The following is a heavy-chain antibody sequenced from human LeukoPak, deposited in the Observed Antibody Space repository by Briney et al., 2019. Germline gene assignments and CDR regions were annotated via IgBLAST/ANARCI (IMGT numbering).Heavy chain of an antibody. J-gene: IGHJ4*02. CDR2: VSAGHHA. CDR1: GFTLGGHD. CDR3: VREARGYHYTYFDY. V-gene: IGHV3-13*01. D-gene: IGHD5-18*01. Sequence: GGSLRLSCTASGFTLGGHDMHWVRQTTGDGLEWVAAVSAGHHAFYAGSVRGRFTVSREDVKNSLYLQMNSLRAGDTAVHYCVREARGYHYTYFDYWGQGSLVTVSS.